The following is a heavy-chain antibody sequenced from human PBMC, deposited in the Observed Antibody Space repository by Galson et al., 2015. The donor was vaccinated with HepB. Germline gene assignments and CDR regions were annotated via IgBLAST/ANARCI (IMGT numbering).Heavy chain of an antibody. CDR2: MKEDGSEK. Sequence: SLRLSCAASGFAFGTYWMSWVRQAPGKGLEWVANMKEDGSEKKYVASVKGRFTISRDNAKNSLYLQMNSLRAEDTAVYYCARDSQWLQPFDYWGQGTLVIVSS. J-gene: IGHJ4*02. CDR3: ARDSQWLQPFDY. V-gene: IGHV3-7*03. CDR1: GFAFGTYW. D-gene: IGHD5-24*01.